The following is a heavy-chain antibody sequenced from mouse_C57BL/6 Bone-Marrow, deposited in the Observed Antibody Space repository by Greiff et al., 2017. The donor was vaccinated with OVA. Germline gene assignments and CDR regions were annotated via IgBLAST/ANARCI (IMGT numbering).Heavy chain of an antibody. CDR2: ISNGGGST. J-gene: IGHJ2*01. V-gene: IGHV5-12*01. Sequence: EVKLMESGGGLVQPGGSLKLSCAASGFTFSDYYMYWVRQTPEKRLEWVAYISNGGGSTYYPDTVKGRFTISRDNAKNTLYLQMSRLKSEDTAMYYCARRDFDYWGQGTTRTVSS. CDR3: ARRDFDY. CDR1: GFTFSDYY.